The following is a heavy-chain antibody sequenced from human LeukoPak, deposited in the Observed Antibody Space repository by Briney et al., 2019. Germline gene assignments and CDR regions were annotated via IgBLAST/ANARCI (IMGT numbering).Heavy chain of an antibody. CDR1: GGAISSYY. J-gene: IGHJ4*02. Sequence: SETLSLTCTVSGGAISSYYWSWIRQPPGKGLEWIGYISYSGTANYNPSLRIRVTISVDSSKNQFSLKLSSVTAADTAVYYCARSRPAAHMYYFDCWGQGTLVTVSS. V-gene: IGHV4-59*01. CDR3: ARSRPAAHMYYFDC. D-gene: IGHD2-2*01. CDR2: ISYSGTA.